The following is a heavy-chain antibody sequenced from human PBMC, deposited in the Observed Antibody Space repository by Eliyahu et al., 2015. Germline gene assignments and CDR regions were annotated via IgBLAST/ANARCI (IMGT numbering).Heavy chain of an antibody. CDR3: ARDGRLHGMDV. Sequence: EVQLVESGGGLVQPGGSLRLSCAASGFTVSSNYMSWVRQAPGKGLEWVSVIYSGGSGGRTYYEDSVKGRFTISRDNSKNTLYLQMNSLRAEDTAVYYCARDGRLHGMDVWGQGTTVTVSS. V-gene: IGHV3-66*01. CDR1: GFTVSSNY. J-gene: IGHJ6*02. CDR2: IYSGGSGGRT. D-gene: IGHD1-26*01.